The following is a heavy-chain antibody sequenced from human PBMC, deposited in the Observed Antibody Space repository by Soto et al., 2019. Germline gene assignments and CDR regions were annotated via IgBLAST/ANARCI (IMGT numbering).Heavy chain of an antibody. D-gene: IGHD1-26*01. J-gene: IGHJ4*02. CDR3: TTDSGMSPYSFDY. Sequence: GGALRLSCATSGFTFSEAWVGWVRQSPGKGLEWVGRIMSKTDGGTTDYAAPVKGRFTISRDDSKSTLYLQMNSLKTEDTAFYYCTTDSGMSPYSFDYWGQGTLVTVSS. V-gene: IGHV3-15*01. CDR2: IMSKTDGGTT. CDR1: GFTFSEAW.